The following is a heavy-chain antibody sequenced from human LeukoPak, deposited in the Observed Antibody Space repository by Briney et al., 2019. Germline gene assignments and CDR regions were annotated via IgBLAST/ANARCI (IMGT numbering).Heavy chain of an antibody. Sequence: GASVKVSCKASGYTFTSYYMHWVRQAPGQGLEWMGWINPNSGGTNYAQKFQGRVTMTRDTSISTAYMELSRLRSDDTAVYYCARDSTILRPHNAFDIWGQGTMVTVSS. J-gene: IGHJ3*02. CDR2: INPNSGGT. D-gene: IGHD5-12*01. CDR3: ARDSTILRPHNAFDI. V-gene: IGHV1-2*02. CDR1: GYTFTSYY.